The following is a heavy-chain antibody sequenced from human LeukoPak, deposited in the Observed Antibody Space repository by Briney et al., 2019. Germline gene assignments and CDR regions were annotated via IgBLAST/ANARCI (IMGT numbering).Heavy chain of an antibody. CDR1: GFTFSSHA. V-gene: IGHV3-30*04. CDR2: ISYDGSNK. J-gene: IGHJ3*02. D-gene: IGHD6-13*01. Sequence: GGSLRLSCAASGFTFSSHAMHWVRQAPGKGLEWVAVISYDGSNKYYADSVKGRFTISRDNSKNTLYLQMNSLRAEDTAVYYCASLDGQLASSAFDIWGQGTMVTVSS. CDR3: ASLDGQLASSAFDI.